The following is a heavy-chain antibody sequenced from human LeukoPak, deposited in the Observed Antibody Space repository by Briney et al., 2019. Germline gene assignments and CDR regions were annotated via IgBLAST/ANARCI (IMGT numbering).Heavy chain of an antibody. Sequence: PGGSLRLSCAASGFTFSSYWMHWVRQAPGKGLVWVSRVNSDGSSTTYADSVKGRFTISRDNSKNTLYLQMNSLRAGDTAVYYCAKPHFDDWGQGTLVTVSS. J-gene: IGHJ4*02. CDR2: VNSDGSST. CDR1: GFTFSSYW. CDR3: AKPHFDD. V-gene: IGHV3-74*01.